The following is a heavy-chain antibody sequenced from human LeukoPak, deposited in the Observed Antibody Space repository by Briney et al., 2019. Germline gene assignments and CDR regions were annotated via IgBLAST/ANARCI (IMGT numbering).Heavy chain of an antibody. Sequence: SETLSLTCAVYGGSFSGYYWSWIRQPPGKGLEWIGETNHSGSTNYNPSLKSRVTISVDTSKHQFSLKLSSVTAADTAVYYCARAPYCGGDCYSYYFDYWGQGTLVTVSS. CDR1: GGSFSGYY. V-gene: IGHV4-34*01. D-gene: IGHD2-21*02. CDR3: ARAPYCGGDCYSYYFDY. J-gene: IGHJ4*02. CDR2: TNHSGST.